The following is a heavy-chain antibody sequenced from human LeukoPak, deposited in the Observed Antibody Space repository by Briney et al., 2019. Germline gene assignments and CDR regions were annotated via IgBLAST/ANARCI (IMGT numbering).Heavy chain of an antibody. J-gene: IGHJ4*02. CDR2: INPSGDGT. CDR1: GYTFTSYY. Sequence: ASVKVSCKASGYTFTSYYFHRVRQAPGQGLEWMGIINPSGDGTSYAQKFQGRVTMTKDTSTSTVYMELSSLRTDDTAVYYCASDSGDGYRPDRFDVWGQGTLVTVSS. D-gene: IGHD5-18*01. CDR3: ASDSGDGYRPDRFDV. V-gene: IGHV1-46*01.